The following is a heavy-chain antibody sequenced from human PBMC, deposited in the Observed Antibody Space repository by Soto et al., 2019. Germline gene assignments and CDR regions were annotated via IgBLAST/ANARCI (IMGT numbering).Heavy chain of an antibody. CDR2: IYSSENT. J-gene: IGHJ6*02. D-gene: IGHD2-2*03. CDR3: ARLNGYCISTNCHGYYGMDV. CDR1: GGFVSSSSYS. Sequence: SETLSLTCSVSGGFVSSSSYSWGWIRQSPGKGLEWIGTIYSSENTYCNPSLLSRVTISVDTSKNEFSLRLSSVTAADTAVYYCARLNGYCISTNCHGYYGMDVWGQGTTVTVSS. V-gene: IGHV4-39*01.